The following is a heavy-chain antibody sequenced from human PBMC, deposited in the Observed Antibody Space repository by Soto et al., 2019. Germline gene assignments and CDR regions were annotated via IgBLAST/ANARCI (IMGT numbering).Heavy chain of an antibody. CDR1: GGSITDYS. V-gene: IGHV4-4*07. D-gene: IGHD2-21*02. CDR2: TFSSGST. CDR3: ARDQGVVVTADNWFDP. Sequence: SETLSLTCTVSGGSITDYSWVWIRQPAGKGLEWIGRTFSSGSTNYNPSLKGRITMSLDTSKNQFSLKLNSASATDTAVYFCARDQGVVVTADNWFDPWGQGILVTVSS. J-gene: IGHJ5*02.